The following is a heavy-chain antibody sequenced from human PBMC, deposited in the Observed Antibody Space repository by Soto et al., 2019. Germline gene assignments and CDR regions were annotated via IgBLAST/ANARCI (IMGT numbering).Heavy chain of an antibody. CDR2: ISGTGGST. J-gene: IGHJ4*02. CDR3: AKDRLGGNFDY. V-gene: IGHV3-23*01. Sequence: EVQLLDSGGGLVQTGGSLRLSCAASGFTFNNYAMNWVRQAPGKGLEWVATISGTGGSTYYSDSVKGRFTISRDNSKNTLYLQMNRLRVEDTAVYYCAKDRLGGNFDYWGQGTQVTVSS. CDR1: GFTFNNYA.